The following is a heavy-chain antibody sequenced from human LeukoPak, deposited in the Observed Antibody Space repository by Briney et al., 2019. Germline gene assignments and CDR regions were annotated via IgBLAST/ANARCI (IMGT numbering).Heavy chain of an antibody. CDR3: AKYSYGACCYGMDV. CDR1: GFRFSDYA. Sequence: GGSLRLSCAASGFRFSDYAMTWVRQAPGKGLEWVSAIRDSGRDTYYADSVKGRFTISRDNSRDTLSLQMNSLRVEDTAVYFCAKYSYGACCYGMDVWGQGITVTVSS. V-gene: IGHV3-23*01. CDR2: IRDSGRDT. D-gene: IGHD4-17*01. J-gene: IGHJ6*02.